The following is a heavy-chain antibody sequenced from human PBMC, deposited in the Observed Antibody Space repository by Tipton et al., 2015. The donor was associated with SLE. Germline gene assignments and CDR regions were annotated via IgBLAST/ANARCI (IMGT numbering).Heavy chain of an antibody. CDR2: FFNGGRS. Sequence: LVQSSETLSLTCSVSGDAISSNYWSWFRQPPGKGLEWIGHFFNGGRSSSSPSLRSRLTISVATSKNQFSLKLTSATTADTAVYYCATGIIVKYSGSLPLYAYSIWGQGTMVTVS. J-gene: IGHJ3*02. D-gene: IGHD1-26*01. V-gene: IGHV4-59*01. CDR1: GDAISSNY. CDR3: ATGIIVKYSGSLPLYAYSI.